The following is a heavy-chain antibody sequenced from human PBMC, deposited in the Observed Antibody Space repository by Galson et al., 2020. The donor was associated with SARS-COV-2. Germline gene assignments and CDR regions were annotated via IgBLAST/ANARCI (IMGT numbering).Heavy chain of an antibody. J-gene: IGHJ3*02. V-gene: IGHV3-30*04. CDR3: ARDPDSGSFGQDAFDI. D-gene: IGHD1-26*01. CDR1: GFTFSSYA. Sequence: GGSLRLSCAASGFTFSSYAMHWVRQAPGKGLEWVAVISYDGSNKYYADSVKGRFTISRDNSKNTLYLQMNSLRAEDTAVYYCARDPDSGSFGQDAFDIWGQGTMVTVSS. CDR2: ISYDGSNK.